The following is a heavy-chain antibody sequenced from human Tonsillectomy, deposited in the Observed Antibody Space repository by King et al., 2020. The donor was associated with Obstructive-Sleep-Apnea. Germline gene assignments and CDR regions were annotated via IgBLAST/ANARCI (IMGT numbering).Heavy chain of an antibody. D-gene: IGHD6-13*01. CDR1: GFTFSSYA. CDR2: ISGNGVST. Sequence: VQLVESGGGLVQPGGSLRLSCAASGFTFSSYAMSWVRQAPGKGLEWVSAISGNGVSTYYADSVKGRFTISRDNSKNTLYLQMNSLRAEDTAIYYCATLWGSSWNYFDYWGQGTLVTVSS. J-gene: IGHJ4*02. CDR3: ATLWGSSWNYFDY. V-gene: IGHV3-23*04.